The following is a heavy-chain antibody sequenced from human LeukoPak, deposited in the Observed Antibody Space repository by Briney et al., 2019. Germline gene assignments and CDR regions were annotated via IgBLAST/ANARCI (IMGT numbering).Heavy chain of an antibody. CDR1: GLAFSSSG. J-gene: IGHJ6*02. D-gene: IGHD3-10*01. Sequence: PGRSLRLSCAGSGLAFSSSGIHWVRQAPGRGREWVAVISFDGGNKYFAESVRGRFTVSRDNSNNTVYLQMNSLGAEDTAVYYCAKKYSSSRSKRGSYYYYGMDVWGQGTTVTVSS. CDR3: AKKYSSSRSKRGSYYYYGMDV. CDR2: ISFDGGNK. V-gene: IGHV3-30*18.